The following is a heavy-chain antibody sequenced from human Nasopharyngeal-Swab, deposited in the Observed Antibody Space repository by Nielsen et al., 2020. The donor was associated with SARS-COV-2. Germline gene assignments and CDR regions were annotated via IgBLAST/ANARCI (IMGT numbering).Heavy chain of an antibody. J-gene: IGHJ4*02. D-gene: IGHD3-10*01. CDR3: ARGRARITMVRGVKQQHFDY. Sequence: REAPGKGLEWVGSIYYSGSTYYNPSLKSRVTISVDTSKNQFSLKLSSVTAADTAVYYCARGRARITMVRGVKQQHFDYWGQGTLVTVSS. CDR2: IYYSGST. V-gene: IGHV4-39*01.